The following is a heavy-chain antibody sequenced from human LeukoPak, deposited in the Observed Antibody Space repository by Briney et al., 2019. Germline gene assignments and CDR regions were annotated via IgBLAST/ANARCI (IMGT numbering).Heavy chain of an antibody. CDR2: INHSGST. CDR1: GGSFSGYY. Sequence: SETLSLTCAVYGGSFSGYYWSWIRQPPGKGLEWIGEINHSGSTNYNPSLKSRVTISVDTSKNQFSLKLSSVTAADTAVYYCARGATVTTAVNWFDPWGQGTLATVSS. J-gene: IGHJ5*02. CDR3: ARGATVTTAVNWFDP. D-gene: IGHD4-17*01. V-gene: IGHV4-34*01.